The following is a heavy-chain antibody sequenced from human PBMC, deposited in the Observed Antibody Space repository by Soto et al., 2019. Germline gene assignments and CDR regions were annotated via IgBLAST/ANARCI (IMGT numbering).Heavy chain of an antibody. CDR3: AKGRGSSSWYGAFDI. V-gene: IGHV4-31*03. Sequence: QVQLQESGPGLVKPSQTLSLTCTVSGGSISSGGYYWSWIRQHPGKGLEWIGYIYYSGSTYYNPSLKSRVIISVDTSKNQLSLKLSSVTAADTAVYYCAKGRGSSSWYGAFDIWGQGTMVTVSS. J-gene: IGHJ3*02. CDR2: IYYSGST. CDR1: GGSISSGGYY. D-gene: IGHD6-13*01.